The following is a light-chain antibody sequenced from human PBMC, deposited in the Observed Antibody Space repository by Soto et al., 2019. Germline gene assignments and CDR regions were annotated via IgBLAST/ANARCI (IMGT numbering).Light chain of an antibody. J-gene: IGKJ1*01. CDR1: QSVSSSY. V-gene: IGKV3-20*01. CDR2: GAS. Sequence: EIVLTQSPGTLSLSPGERATLSCRASQSVSSSYLAWYQQKPGQAPRLLIYGASSRATGIPDRFSGSGSGTDFTLTISRLEPEYFAVYYFQQYGSSPKTFGQGTKV. CDR3: QQYGSSPKT.